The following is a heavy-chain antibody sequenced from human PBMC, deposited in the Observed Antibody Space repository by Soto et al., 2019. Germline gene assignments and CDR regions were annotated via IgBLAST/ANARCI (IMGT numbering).Heavy chain of an antibody. V-gene: IGHV4-4*07. CDR3: VRDGTKTLRDWFDP. J-gene: IGHJ5*02. Sequence: SSETLSLTLNISGASISGFYWSWIRKSAGKGLEWIGRIYATGTTDYNPSLKSRVMMSVDTSKKQFSLKLRSVTAADTAVYYCVRDGTKTLRDWFDPWGQGISVTVSS. CDR1: GASISGFY. CDR2: IYATGTT. D-gene: IGHD1-1*01.